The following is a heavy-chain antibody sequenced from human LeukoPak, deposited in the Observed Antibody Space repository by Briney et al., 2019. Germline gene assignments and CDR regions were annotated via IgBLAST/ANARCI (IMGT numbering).Heavy chain of an antibody. CDR1: GYTFTSYY. D-gene: IGHD3-22*01. V-gene: IGHV1-46*01. J-gene: IGHJ6*02. Sequence: ASVKVSCKASGYTFTSYYMHWVRQAPGQGLEWMGIINPSGGSTSYAQKFQGRVTMTRNTSISTAYMELSSLRSEDTAVYYCARVWGNYYDSSGYYHTYSGMDVWGQGTTVTVSS. CDR3: ARVWGNYYDSSGYYHTYSGMDV. CDR2: INPSGGST.